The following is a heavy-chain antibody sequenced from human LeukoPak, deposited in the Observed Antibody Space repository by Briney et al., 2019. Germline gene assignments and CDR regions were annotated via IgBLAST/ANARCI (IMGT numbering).Heavy chain of an antibody. CDR2: ITGSGGTT. J-gene: IGHJ2*01. D-gene: IGHD3-10*01. CDR3: PKDGPGGGYWYFDL. V-gene: IGHV3-23*01. Sequence: PGGSLRLSCAASGFTFSSYALTWVRQAPGKGLEWVSGITGSGGTTYYADSVKGRFTISRDISKNTVYVQTNSLRGEDTAVYYCPKDGPGGGYWYFDLWGRGTLVTVS. CDR1: GFTFSSYA.